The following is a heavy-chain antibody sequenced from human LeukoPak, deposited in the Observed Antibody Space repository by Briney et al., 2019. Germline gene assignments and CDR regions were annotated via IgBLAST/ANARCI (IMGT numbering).Heavy chain of an antibody. D-gene: IGHD3-3*01. J-gene: IGHJ4*02. CDR3: ARDSYYDFWSGYYQGADY. V-gene: IGHV3-7*01. CDR2: IKQDGSEK. Sequence: QSGGSLRLSCAASGFTFSSYWMSWVRQAAGKGLEWVANIKQDGSEKYYVDSVKGRFTISRDNAKNSLYLQMNSLRAEDTAVYYCARDSYYDFWSGYYQGADYWGQGTLVTVSS. CDR1: GFTFSSYW.